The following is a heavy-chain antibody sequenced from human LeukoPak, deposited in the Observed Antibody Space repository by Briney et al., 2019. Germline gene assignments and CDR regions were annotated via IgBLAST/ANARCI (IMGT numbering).Heavy chain of an antibody. D-gene: IGHD1-20*01. CDR3: ARTSRITGTVDAFDI. Sequence: SETLSLTCTVSGGSISSYYWSWIRQPPGNGLGWIGYIYYSGSTNYNPSLKSRVTITVDTSKNQFSLKLSSVTAADTAVYYCARTSRITGTVDAFDIWGQGTMVTVSS. CDR2: IYYSGST. V-gene: IGHV4-59*08. CDR1: GGSISSYY. J-gene: IGHJ3*02.